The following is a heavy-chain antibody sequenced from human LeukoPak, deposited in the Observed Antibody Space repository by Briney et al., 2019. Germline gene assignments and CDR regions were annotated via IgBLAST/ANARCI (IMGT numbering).Heavy chain of an antibody. CDR2: ISFDGSSK. Sequence: GMSLRLSCAASGFTFSRYGMHWVRQAPGKGLEWVAVISFDGSSKYYADSVKGRFTISRDNSKNTLYLQVNSLRAEDTAVYYCARGAAYGDYGSIAYWGQGTLVIVSS. D-gene: IGHD4-17*01. CDR3: ARGAAYGDYGSIAY. V-gene: IGHV3-30*03. J-gene: IGHJ4*02. CDR1: GFTFSRYG.